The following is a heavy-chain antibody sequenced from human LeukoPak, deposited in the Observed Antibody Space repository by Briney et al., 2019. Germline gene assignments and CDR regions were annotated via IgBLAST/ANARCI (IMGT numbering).Heavy chain of an antibody. D-gene: IGHD5-18*01. Sequence: ASVKVSCKASGYTFTSYDINWVRQATGQGLEWMGWINPNSGGTNYAQKFQGRVTMTRDTSISTAYMELSRLRSDDTAVYYCARSYTAMAVGLDDWGQGTLVTVSS. V-gene: IGHV1-2*02. CDR3: ARSYTAMAVGLDD. CDR2: INPNSGGT. J-gene: IGHJ1*01. CDR1: GYTFTSYD.